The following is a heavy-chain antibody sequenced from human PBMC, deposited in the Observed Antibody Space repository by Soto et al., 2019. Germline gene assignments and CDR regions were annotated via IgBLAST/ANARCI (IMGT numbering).Heavy chain of an antibody. Sequence: GGSMRLSCAASGVTSSRYGRRCVSQKKRKGLEWVAVTSYDASNKNYVVSVKGRFTISRDNSKNTLYLQMNSLRAEDTAVYYCAIDPRVKGDYYYYGMDVWGQGTTVTVSS. J-gene: IGHJ6*02. D-gene: IGHD1-26*01. CDR3: AIDPRVKGDYYYYGMDV. CDR2: TSYDASNK. V-gene: IGHV3-30*03. CDR1: GVTSSRYG.